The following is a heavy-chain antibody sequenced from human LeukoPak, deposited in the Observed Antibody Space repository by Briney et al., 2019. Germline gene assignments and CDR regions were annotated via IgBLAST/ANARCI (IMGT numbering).Heavy chain of an antibody. J-gene: IGHJ4*02. Sequence: PGGSLRLSCAASRFTFSTYGMHWVRQAPGKGLEWVAFIRYDGSNKYYADSVKGRFTISRDNSKNTLYLQMNSLRAEDTAVHYCAKVDGYNVGYWGQGTLVSVSS. CDR3: AKVDGYNVGY. V-gene: IGHV3-30*02. CDR1: RFTFSTYG. D-gene: IGHD5-24*01. CDR2: IRYDGSNK.